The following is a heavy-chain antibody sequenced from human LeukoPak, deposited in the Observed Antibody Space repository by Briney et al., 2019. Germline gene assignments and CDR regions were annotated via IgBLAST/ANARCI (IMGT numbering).Heavy chain of an antibody. CDR1: GGSFSGYH. D-gene: IGHD4-17*01. J-gene: IGHJ5*02. V-gene: IGHV4-34*01. Sequence: SETLSLTCAVYGGSFSGYHWSWIGQPPGKGLEWLGEINHSGSTNYNPSLKSRVTISVDTSKNQFSLKLSSVTAADTAVYYCARGSDYGDYFWFDPWGQGTLVTVSS. CDR3: ARGSDYGDYFWFDP. CDR2: INHSGST.